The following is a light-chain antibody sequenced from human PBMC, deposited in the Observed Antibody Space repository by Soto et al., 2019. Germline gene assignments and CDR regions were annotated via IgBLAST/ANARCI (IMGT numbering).Light chain of an antibody. CDR2: EVS. J-gene: IGLJ1*01. CDR1: SSDVGGYNY. Sequence: QLVLTQPASVSGSPGQSITISCTATSSDVGGYNYVSWYQQHPGKAPKLMIYEVSHRPSGVSNRFSGSKSGNTASLTISGLQAEDEADYYCSSYTSSSTLYVFGTGTKVTVL. CDR3: SSYTSSSTLYV. V-gene: IGLV2-14*01.